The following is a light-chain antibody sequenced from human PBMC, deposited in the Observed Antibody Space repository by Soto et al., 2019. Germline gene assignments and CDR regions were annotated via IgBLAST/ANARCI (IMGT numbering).Light chain of an antibody. V-gene: IGKV1D-16*01. J-gene: IGKJ4*01. CDR2: AAS. CDR3: QQYNIYPLT. Sequence: DVQMTQSPSSLSASVGDRVTITCRASQDINSYLAWYQQKPGNPPKSLIYAASSLQTGVPSRFSGSESGTDFTLTISNLQSEDSATYYCQQYNIYPLTFGGGTKVEIK. CDR1: QDINSY.